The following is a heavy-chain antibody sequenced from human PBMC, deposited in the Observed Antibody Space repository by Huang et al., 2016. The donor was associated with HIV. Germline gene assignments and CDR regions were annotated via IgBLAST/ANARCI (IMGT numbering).Heavy chain of an antibody. Sequence: QVRLHQWGTGVLKPSETLSLKCAVYGGSFSGHYLTWIRQYPGKGLDGIGEIDHRGTTSSNSSLKSRVSKSLDTSKSQFYLNLTAVTATDTGKYYCARQRMTEGNSESTWSYFDSWGQGTLVIVSS. CDR2: IDHRGTT. CDR3: ARQRMTEGNSESTWSYFDS. V-gene: IGHV4-34*01. J-gene: IGHJ4*02. CDR1: GGSFSGHY. D-gene: IGHD2-21*02.